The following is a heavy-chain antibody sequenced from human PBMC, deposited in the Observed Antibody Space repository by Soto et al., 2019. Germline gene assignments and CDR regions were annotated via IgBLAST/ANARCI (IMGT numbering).Heavy chain of an antibody. V-gene: IGHV5-51*01. CDR3: VRSGTSSGRFSDY. J-gene: IGHJ4*02. Sequence: PGESLKISCKGCGYTFTSYWIGWVRQMPGEGLEWLGVIYPSDSDIRYSPSFQGKVTISADKSITTAYLQWSSLKAADTAMYYCVRSGTSSGRFSDYWGQGTLVTVSS. CDR2: IYPSDSDI. CDR1: GYTFTSYW. D-gene: IGHD2-15*01.